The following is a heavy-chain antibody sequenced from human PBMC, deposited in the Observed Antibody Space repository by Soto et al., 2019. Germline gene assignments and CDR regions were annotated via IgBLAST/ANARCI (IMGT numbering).Heavy chain of an antibody. V-gene: IGHV1-8*01. CDR3: TRPKSSGHNTLDY. CDR1: GYTFSAND. D-gene: IGHD5-12*01. J-gene: IGHJ4*02. CDR2: MNPKSGNT. Sequence: QVKLVQSGAEVKTSGASVKVSCKASGYTFSANDINWVRQAPGQGLEWMGWMNPKSGNTGYAEEFQGRVTLTRNTSISTAYMEVSSLKSEDTAIYYCTRPKSSGHNTLDYWGQGTLLIVSS.